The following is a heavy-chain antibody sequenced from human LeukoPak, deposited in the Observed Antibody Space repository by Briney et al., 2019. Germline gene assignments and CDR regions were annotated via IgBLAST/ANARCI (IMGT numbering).Heavy chain of an antibody. D-gene: IGHD3-10*01. CDR1: GFTFSSYG. Sequence: GGSLRLSCAASGFTFSSYGMHWVRQAPGKGLEWVAVISYDGSNKYYADSVKGRLTISRDNSKNTLYLQMNSLRADDTAVHYCAKIPDYYGSGYGMDVWGQGTTVTVSS. CDR3: AKIPDYYGSGYGMDV. V-gene: IGHV3-30*18. CDR2: ISYDGSNK. J-gene: IGHJ6*02.